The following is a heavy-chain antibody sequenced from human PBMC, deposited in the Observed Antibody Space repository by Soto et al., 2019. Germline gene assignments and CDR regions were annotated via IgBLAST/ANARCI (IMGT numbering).Heavy chain of an antibody. CDR2: IHYSGNT. D-gene: IGHD6-19*01. CDR1: GGSISSNNYY. V-gene: IGHV4-39*01. Sequence: PSETLSLTCTVSGGSISSNNYYWGWIRQPPGKGLEYIGKIHYSGNTYYNSSLKSRVSISVDTSKNQFSLNVISVTAADTAVYYCARQAVAGAGWYAPWGQGTLVTVSS. J-gene: IGHJ5*02. CDR3: ARQAVAGAGWYAP.